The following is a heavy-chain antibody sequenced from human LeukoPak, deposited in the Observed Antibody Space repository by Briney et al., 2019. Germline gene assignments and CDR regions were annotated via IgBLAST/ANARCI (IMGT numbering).Heavy chain of an antibody. CDR1: GFTFSNYA. Sequence: GGSLRLSCAASGFTFSNYAMSWVRQSPGKGLEWVSTISGSGGGAYYAPSVKGRFTISRDNSKNTLYLQMNSLRVEDTALYYCAKGREWLFDDWGQGTLVTVSS. CDR2: ISGSGGGA. J-gene: IGHJ4*02. D-gene: IGHD3-3*01. V-gene: IGHV3-23*01. CDR3: AKGREWLFDD.